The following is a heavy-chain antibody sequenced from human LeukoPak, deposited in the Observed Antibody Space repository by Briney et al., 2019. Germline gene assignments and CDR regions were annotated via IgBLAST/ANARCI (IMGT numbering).Heavy chain of an antibody. CDR1: GFTFSSYS. D-gene: IGHD2-15*01. J-gene: IGHJ5*02. Sequence: GGSLRLSCAASGFTFSSYSMNWVRQAPGKGLEWVSSISSSSSYIYYADSVKGRFTISRDNAKNSLYLQMNSLRAEDTAVYYCARETVVVVAATVLNWSDPWGQGTLVTVSS. V-gene: IGHV3-21*01. CDR2: ISSSSSYI. CDR3: ARETVVVVAATVLNWSDP.